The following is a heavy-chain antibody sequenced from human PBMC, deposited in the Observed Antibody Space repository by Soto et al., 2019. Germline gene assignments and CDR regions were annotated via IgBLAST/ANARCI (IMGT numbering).Heavy chain of an antibody. Sequence: GGSLRLSCAASGFTFSSYEMNWVRQAPGKGLEWVSYISSSGSTIYYADSVKGRFTISRDNAKNSLYLQMNSLRAEDTAVYYCARSRRRDGYHPLDYWGQGTQVTVSS. CDR3: ARSRRRDGYHPLDY. V-gene: IGHV3-48*03. D-gene: IGHD5-12*01. CDR1: GFTFSSYE. J-gene: IGHJ4*02. CDR2: ISSSGSTI.